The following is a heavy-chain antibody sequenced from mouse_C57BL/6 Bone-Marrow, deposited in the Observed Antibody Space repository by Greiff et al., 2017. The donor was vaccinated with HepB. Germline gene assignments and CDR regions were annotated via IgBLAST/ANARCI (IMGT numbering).Heavy chain of an antibody. CDR1: GFTFSSYA. CDR2: ISDGGSYT. V-gene: IGHV5-4*01. CDR3: ARGPLDYYAMDY. Sequence: VQLKESGGGLVKPGGSLKLSCAASGFTFSSYAMSWVRQTPEKRLEWVATISDGGSYTYYPDNVKGRFTISRDNAKNNLYLQMSHLKSEDTAMYYCARGPLDYYAMDYWGQGTSVTVSS. J-gene: IGHJ4*01.